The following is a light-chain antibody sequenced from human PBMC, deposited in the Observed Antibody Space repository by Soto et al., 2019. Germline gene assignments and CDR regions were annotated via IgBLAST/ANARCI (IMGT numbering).Light chain of an antibody. CDR3: CSYAGSAGMV. CDR2: EGS. J-gene: IGLJ2*01. CDR1: SSDVGSYNL. V-gene: IGLV2-23*01. Sequence: QSVLTQPASVSGSPGQSITISCTGTSSDVGSYNLVSWYQQHPGKAPKLMIYEGSKRPSGVSNRFSGSKSGNTASLTISGLQAEDEADYYCCSYAGSAGMVFGGGTKVTVL.